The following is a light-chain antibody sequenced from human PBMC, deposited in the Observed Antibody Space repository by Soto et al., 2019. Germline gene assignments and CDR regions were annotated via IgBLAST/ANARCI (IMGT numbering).Light chain of an antibody. J-gene: IGKJ2*01. CDR1: QSVLYSSNNKNY. V-gene: IGKV4-1*01. CDR2: WAS. CDR3: QQYYSAPHT. Sequence: DIVMTQSPDSLAVSLGERATINCKSSQSVLYSSNNKNYLAWYQQKPGQAPKLLIYWASTRESGVPDRFSGSGSGTDFTLTISSLQAEDVAVYYCQQYYSAPHTFGRGTKLEIK.